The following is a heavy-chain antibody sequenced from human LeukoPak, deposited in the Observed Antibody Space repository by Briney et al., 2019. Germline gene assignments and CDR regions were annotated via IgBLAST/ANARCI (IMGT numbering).Heavy chain of an antibody. CDR1: GFTFSSYA. Sequence: GRSLRLSCAASGFTFSSYAMHWVRQAPGKGLEWVAVISYDGSNKYYADSVKGRFTISRDNSKNTLYLQMNSLRAEDTAVYYCARKYEGDYYYYGMDVWGQGTTVTVSS. D-gene: IGHD2-8*01. J-gene: IGHJ6*02. CDR3: ARKYEGDYYYYGMDV. CDR2: ISYDGSNK. V-gene: IGHV3-30-3*01.